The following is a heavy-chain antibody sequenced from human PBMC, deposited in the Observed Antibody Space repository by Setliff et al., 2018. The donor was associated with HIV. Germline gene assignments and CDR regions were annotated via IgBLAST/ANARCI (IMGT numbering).Heavy chain of an antibody. V-gene: IGHV3-20*04. J-gene: IGHJ5*02. CDR3: ARGLERTNVLFGVVSIWFDP. Sequence: GGSLRLSCETSGFTFDAYGMSWVRQVPGKGLEWVSGINWNGGSTSYADSVKGRFTISRDNVKNSLYLQMNSLRAEDTAVYYCARGLERTNVLFGVVSIWFDPWGQGTLVTVSS. CDR2: INWNGGST. D-gene: IGHD3-3*01. CDR1: GFTFDAYG.